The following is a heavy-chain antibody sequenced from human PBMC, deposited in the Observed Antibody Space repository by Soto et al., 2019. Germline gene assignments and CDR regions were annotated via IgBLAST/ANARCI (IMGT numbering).Heavy chain of an antibody. Sequence: EVQLVQSGAEVKEPGESLKISCKGSGYSFTSDCITWVRQMPGKVLEGLGKIDPSDSYTKYSPSFQGHVTISADKSITTAYLQWSSLKASDNAMYYCARQGIVEDWFEPWGQGTLVTVSS. CDR3: ARQGIVEDWFEP. D-gene: IGHD3-22*01. J-gene: IGHJ5*02. CDR2: IDPSDSYT. V-gene: IGHV5-10-1*01. CDR1: GYSFTSDC.